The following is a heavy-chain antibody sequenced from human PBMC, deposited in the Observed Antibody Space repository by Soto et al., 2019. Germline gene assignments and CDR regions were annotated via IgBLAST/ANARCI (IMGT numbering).Heavy chain of an antibody. J-gene: IGHJ4*02. CDR3: ARNPLYNFFTGYYTVDY. Sequence: QVQLRQWGAGLLKPSETLSLTCAVFGGSFSDYYWTWIRQSPGKGLEWIGEIYHSGTTSYNPSLKSRLTISIDTSNNQFSLKLSSVTAADTAVYYCARNPLYNFFTGYYTVDYWGQGTLVTVSS. V-gene: IGHV4-34*01. CDR1: GGSFSDYY. D-gene: IGHD3-9*01. CDR2: IYHSGTT.